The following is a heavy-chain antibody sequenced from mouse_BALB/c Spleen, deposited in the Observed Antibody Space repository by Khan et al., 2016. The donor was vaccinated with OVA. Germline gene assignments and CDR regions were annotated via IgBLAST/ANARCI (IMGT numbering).Heavy chain of an antibody. J-gene: IGHJ3*01. D-gene: IGHD2-14*01. CDR2: INPSNGYT. V-gene: IGHV1-4*01. Sequence: VQLQQSGAGLARPGASVKMSCKASGYTFTSYTIHWIKLRPNQGLEWIGYINPSNGYTNYNQKFKDKATLTADKSSTTAYMQLSSLTSDDSAVYNCVRDGAYHRNDGWFAFWGQGTLVTVSA. CDR3: VRDGAYHRNDGWFAF. CDR1: GYTFTSYT.